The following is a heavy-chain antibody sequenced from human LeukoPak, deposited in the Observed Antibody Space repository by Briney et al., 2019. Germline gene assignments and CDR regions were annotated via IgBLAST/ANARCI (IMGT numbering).Heavy chain of an antibody. D-gene: IGHD3-3*01. CDR2: INPNTGDT. CDR3: ARGRITIFGVVTRYFDY. Sequence: ASVKVSCKASGYTFTGYHMHWVRQAPGQGLEWMGWINPNTGDTNYAQKFQGRVTMTRDTSISTAYMELSRLRSDDTAVYYCARGRITIFGVVTRYFDYWGQGTLVTVSS. V-gene: IGHV1-2*02. CDR1: GYTFTGYH. J-gene: IGHJ4*02.